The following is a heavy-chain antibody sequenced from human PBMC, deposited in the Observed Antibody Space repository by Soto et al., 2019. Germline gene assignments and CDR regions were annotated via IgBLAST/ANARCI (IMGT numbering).Heavy chain of an antibody. J-gene: IGHJ4*02. Sequence: QLQLQESGPGLVKPSETLSLTCTVSGGSISSSSYYWGWIRQPPGKGLEWIGSIYYSGSTYYNPSLKSRVTISVDTSKNQFSLKLSSVTAADTAVYYCARQEVVPAAISSDFDYWGQGTLVTVSS. CDR1: GGSISSSSYY. D-gene: IGHD2-2*01. V-gene: IGHV4-39*01. CDR3: ARQEVVPAAISSDFDY. CDR2: IYYSGST.